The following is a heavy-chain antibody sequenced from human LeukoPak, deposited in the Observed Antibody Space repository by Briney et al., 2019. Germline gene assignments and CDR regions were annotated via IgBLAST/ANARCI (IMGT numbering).Heavy chain of an antibody. Sequence: GGSLRLSCAASGFTFSSYWMHWVRQAPGKGLVWVSRINSDGSSTSYADSVKGRFTISRDNAKNTLYLQMNSLRAEDTAVYCCARDPDYYDSSGYYGGFDNWGQGTLVTVSS. J-gene: IGHJ4*02. D-gene: IGHD3-22*01. CDR3: ARDPDYYDSSGYYGGFDN. V-gene: IGHV3-74*01. CDR2: INSDGSST. CDR1: GFTFSSYW.